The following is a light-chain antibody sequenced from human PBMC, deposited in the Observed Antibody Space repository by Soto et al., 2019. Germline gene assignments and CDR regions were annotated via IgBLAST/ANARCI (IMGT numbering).Light chain of an antibody. Sequence: QPVLTQSPSASASLGASVKLTCTLSSGHSSYAIAWHQQQPEKGPRYLMKLNSDGSHSKGDAIPDRFSGSSSGAERYLTIPSLQSEDEADYYCQTWGTGIRGVFGGGTKLTVL. J-gene: IGLJ3*02. CDR3: QTWGTGIRGV. CDR1: SGHSSYA. V-gene: IGLV4-69*01. CDR2: LNSDGSH.